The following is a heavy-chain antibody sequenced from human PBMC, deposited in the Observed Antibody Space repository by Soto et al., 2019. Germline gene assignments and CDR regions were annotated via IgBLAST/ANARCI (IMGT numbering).Heavy chain of an antibody. CDR3: VSSIKVGGSLDY. CDR2: IWSDGRNK. J-gene: IGHJ4*02. Sequence: QVQLVGSGGGVVQPGRSLRLSCAASGFTFSSYGRHWVRQTPGKGLEWVAVIWSDGRNKFYADSVKGRFTISRDNSKNTLYLQMNSLRVEDTAVYYCVSSIKVGGSLDYWGQGTLVTVSS. D-gene: IGHD2-15*01. CDR1: GFTFSSYG. V-gene: IGHV3-33*01.